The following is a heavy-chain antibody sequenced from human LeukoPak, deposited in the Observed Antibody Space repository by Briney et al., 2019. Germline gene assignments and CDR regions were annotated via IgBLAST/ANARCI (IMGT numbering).Heavy chain of an antibody. V-gene: IGHV3-7*01. Sequence: GGSLRLSCAASGFTFSSYWMSWVRQAPGKGLEWVANIKQDGSEKYYVDSVKGRFTISRDNSKNTLYLQMGSLRAEDMAVYYCARGYCSSTSCYVGGIMDVWGKGTTVTVSS. J-gene: IGHJ6*03. CDR1: GFTFSSYW. CDR3: ARGYCSSTSCYVGGIMDV. CDR2: IKQDGSEK. D-gene: IGHD2-2*01.